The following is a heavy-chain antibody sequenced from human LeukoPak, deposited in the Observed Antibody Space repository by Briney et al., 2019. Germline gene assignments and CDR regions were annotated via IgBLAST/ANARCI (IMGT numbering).Heavy chain of an antibody. CDR2: IYTSGST. CDR1: GGSIGIYH. V-gene: IGHV4-4*07. D-gene: IGHD3-16*02. CDR3: ARGGYTAGAFDI. Sequence: PSETLSLTCTVSGGSIGIYHWSWIRQPAGKGLEWIGRIYTSGSTNYNPSLKSRVTMSVDTSKNQFSLKMSSVTAADTAVYYCARGGYTAGAFDIWGQGTMVTVSS. J-gene: IGHJ3*02.